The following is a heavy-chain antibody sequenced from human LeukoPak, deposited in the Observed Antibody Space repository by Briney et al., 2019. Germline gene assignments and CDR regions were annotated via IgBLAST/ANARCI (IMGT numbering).Heavy chain of an antibody. Sequence: SETLSLTCTVSGGSISTYYWGWIRQPPGKGLEWIGSIYYSGSTNYNPSLKSRVTISVDRSKNQFSLKLSSVTAADTAVYYCARALMVRGAFDAFDIWGQGTMVTVSS. J-gene: IGHJ3*02. CDR1: GGSISTYY. V-gene: IGHV4-39*07. D-gene: IGHD3-10*01. CDR2: IYYSGST. CDR3: ARALMVRGAFDAFDI.